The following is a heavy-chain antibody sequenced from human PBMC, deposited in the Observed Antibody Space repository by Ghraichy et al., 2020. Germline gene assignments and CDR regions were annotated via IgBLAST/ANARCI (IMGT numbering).Heavy chain of an antibody. D-gene: IGHD6-19*01. V-gene: IGHV3-74*01. CDR3: ARKAYSSGWINWFDP. Sequence: GGSLRLSCAASGFTFSSYWMHWVRQAPGKGLVWVSRINSDGSSTSYADSVKGRFTISRDNAKNTLYLQMNSLRAEDTAVYYCARKAYSSGWINWFDPWGQGTLVTVSS. CDR1: GFTFSSYW. J-gene: IGHJ5*02. CDR2: INSDGSST.